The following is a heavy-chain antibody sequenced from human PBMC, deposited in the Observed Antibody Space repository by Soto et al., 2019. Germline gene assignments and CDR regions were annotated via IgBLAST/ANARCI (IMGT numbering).Heavy chain of an antibody. CDR1: GGTFSGYA. CDR3: ARDHPGGAFDY. D-gene: IGHD1-26*01. CDR2: IIPIFGTA. J-gene: IGHJ4*02. V-gene: IGHV1-69*01. Sequence: QVQLVQSGAEVKKPGSSVKVSCKASGGTFSGYAISWVRQAPGQGLEWMGGIIPIFGTANYAQKFQGRVTITADESTSTADMELSSLRSEDTAVYYCARDHPGGAFDYWGQGTLVTVSS.